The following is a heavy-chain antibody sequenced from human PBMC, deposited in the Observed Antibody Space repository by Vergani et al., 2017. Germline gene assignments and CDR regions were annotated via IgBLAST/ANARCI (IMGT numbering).Heavy chain of an antibody. Sequence: QVKLQESGPGLVKPSETLSLTCTVSGGSISSYYWSWIRQPPGKGLEWIGYIYYSGSTNYNPSLKSRVTISVDTSKNQFSLKLSSVTAADTAVYYCARDKRCSSTSCAKVYGMDVWGQGTTVTVSS. D-gene: IGHD2-2*01. CDR1: GGSISSYY. J-gene: IGHJ6*02. V-gene: IGHV4-59*01. CDR2: IYYSGST. CDR3: ARDKRCSSTSCAKVYGMDV.